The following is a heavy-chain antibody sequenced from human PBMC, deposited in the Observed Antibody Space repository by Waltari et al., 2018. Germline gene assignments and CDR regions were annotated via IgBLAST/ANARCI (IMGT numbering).Heavy chain of an antibody. D-gene: IGHD2-15*01. CDR3: ARDRGRGLYLDT. CDR1: GDSMTSTNC. CDR2: VQHSGRS. V-gene: IGHV4-4*02. Sequence: QLQLQESGPGLVEPSGTLSLNCAVSGDSMTSTNCWSWVRQSEQKGREWIGQVQHSGRSLIKPSCASRVTVSRDAAKNQVSMKVTSATAADTAVYYCARDRGRGLYLDTWGPGILVTVSP. J-gene: IGHJ4*02.